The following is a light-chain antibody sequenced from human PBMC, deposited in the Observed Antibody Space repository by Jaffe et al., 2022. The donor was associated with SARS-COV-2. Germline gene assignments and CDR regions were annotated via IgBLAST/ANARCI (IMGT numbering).Light chain of an antibody. CDR2: KAS. V-gene: IGKV1-5*03. Sequence: DIQMTQSPSTLSASIGDRVTITCRASQSISDSLAWYQQYPGKAPNLLIYKASSLESGVPSRFSGSGSGTEFTLTISSLQPDDFATYYCQQYATYSYTFGQGTTLEI. J-gene: IGKJ2*01. CDR3: QQYATYSYT. CDR1: QSISDS.